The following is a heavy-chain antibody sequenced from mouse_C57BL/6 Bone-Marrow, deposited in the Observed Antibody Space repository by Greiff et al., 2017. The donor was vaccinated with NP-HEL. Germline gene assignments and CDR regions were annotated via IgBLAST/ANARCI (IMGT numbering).Heavy chain of an antibody. CDR1: GYAFSSSW. CDR3: ARKGGDGQFDY. J-gene: IGHJ2*01. D-gene: IGHD2-3*01. CDR2: IYPGDGDT. V-gene: IGHV1-82*01. Sequence: QVQLQQSGPELVKPGASVKISCKASGYAFSSSWMNWVKQRPGKGLEWIGRIYPGDGDTNYNGKFKGKATLTADKSSSTAYMQLSSLTSEDSAVYFCARKGGDGQFDYWGQGTTLTVSS.